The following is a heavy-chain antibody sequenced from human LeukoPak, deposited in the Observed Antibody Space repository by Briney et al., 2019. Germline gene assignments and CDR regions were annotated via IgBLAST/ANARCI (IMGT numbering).Heavy chain of an antibody. CDR1: GFTFSDYY. CDR2: ISSSGSTI. J-gene: IGHJ4*02. D-gene: IGHD6-19*01. Sequence: GGSLRLSCAASGFTFSDYYMSWIRQAPGKGLEWVSYISSSGSTIYYADSVKGRFTISRDNAKNSLYLQMGSLRAEDMAVYYCARTLGSYSSGWYDYWGQGTLVTVSS. CDR3: ARTLGSYSSGWYDY. V-gene: IGHV3-11*04.